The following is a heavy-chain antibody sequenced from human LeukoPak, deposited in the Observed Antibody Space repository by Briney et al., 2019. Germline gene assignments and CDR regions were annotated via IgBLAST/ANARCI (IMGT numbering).Heavy chain of an antibody. CDR2: IYTSGST. D-gene: IGHD6-6*01. CDR3: AREDVAARRTTLSYYYYYYMDV. CDR1: GGSISSGSYY. V-gene: IGHV4-61*02. J-gene: IGHJ6*03. Sequence: PSETLSLTCTVSGGSISSGSYYWSWIRQPAGKGLEWIGRIYTSGSTNYNPSLKSRVTISVDTSKNQFSLKLSSVTAADTAVYYCAREDVAARRTTLSYYYYYYMDVWGKGTTVTVSS.